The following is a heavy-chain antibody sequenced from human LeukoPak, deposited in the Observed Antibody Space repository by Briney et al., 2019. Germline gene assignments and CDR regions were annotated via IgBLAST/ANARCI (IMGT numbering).Heavy chain of an antibody. CDR2: ISGSGIST. J-gene: IGHJ3*02. CDR3: AKSWNYYDSSGDDALDI. CDR1: GFTFSDYG. V-gene: IGHV3-23*01. D-gene: IGHD3-22*01. Sequence: GGSLRLSCAAAGFTFSDYGMNCVRQAPGKGLEWVSGISGSGISTYYADSVKGRFTISRDNSKNTLYLQMNSLRVEDTAVYYCAKSWNYYDSSGDDALDIWGQGTMVTVSS.